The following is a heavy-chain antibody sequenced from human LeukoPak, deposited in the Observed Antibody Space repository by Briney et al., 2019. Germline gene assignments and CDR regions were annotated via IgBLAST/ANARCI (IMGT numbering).Heavy chain of an antibody. Sequence: GGSLRLSCAASGFSFISYGMHWVRQAPGKGLEWVGVISDDGRSRDYADSVKGRFTISRDNSKDTLYLQMNSLRAEDTAVYYCAKRPSDYGDYVTYFDYWGQGTLVTVSS. V-gene: IGHV3-30*18. D-gene: IGHD4-17*01. CDR2: ISDDGRSR. CDR1: GFSFISYG. CDR3: AKRPSDYGDYVTYFDY. J-gene: IGHJ4*02.